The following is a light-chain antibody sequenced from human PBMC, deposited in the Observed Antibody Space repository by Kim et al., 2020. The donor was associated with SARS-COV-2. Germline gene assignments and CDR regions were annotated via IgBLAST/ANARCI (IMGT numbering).Light chain of an antibody. CDR1: QCVSTN. Sequence: IVLTQSPGTLSLSLGERGTLSCRASQCVSTNSARYQQKPGQAPRLLIYGASSRPTGIPDRFIGSGSGTDFTLTIGRLGPEDFAVYYGRQHVKSPKTFGQGTKLEIK. J-gene: IGKJ2*01. V-gene: IGKV3-20*01. CDR2: GAS. CDR3: RQHVKSPKT.